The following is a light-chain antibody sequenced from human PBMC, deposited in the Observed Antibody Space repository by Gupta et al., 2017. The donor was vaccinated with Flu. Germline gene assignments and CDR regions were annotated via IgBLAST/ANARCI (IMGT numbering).Light chain of an antibody. J-gene: IGKJ5*01. Sequence: HRAILSCRTSQSLANYLALYQQKPGQAPRLLISDASIRATAIPARFSGSGSGTDFTLTISSLQPEDFALYYCQQRSSWPITFGQGTRLEIK. CDR3: QQRSSWPIT. CDR1: QSLANY. V-gene: IGKV3-11*01. CDR2: DAS.